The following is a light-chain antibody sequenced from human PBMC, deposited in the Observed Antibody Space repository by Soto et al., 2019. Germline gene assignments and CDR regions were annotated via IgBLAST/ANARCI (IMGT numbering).Light chain of an antibody. CDR2: TAS. J-gene: IGKJ1*01. CDR1: QSIRNY. CDR3: QQTYSSPPGA. V-gene: IGKV1-39*01. Sequence: DIPLTQSPSSLSASVGDRVTITYRASQSIRNYLNWYQQKPGKAPKVLIYTASSLQSGAPSRFSGSGSGTDFTLSIGRLQPEDFATYYCQQTYSSPPGAFGQGTKVDIK.